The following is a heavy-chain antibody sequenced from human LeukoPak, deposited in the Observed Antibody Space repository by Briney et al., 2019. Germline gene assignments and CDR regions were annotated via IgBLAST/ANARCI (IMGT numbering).Heavy chain of an antibody. V-gene: IGHV3-9*01. Sequence: GGSLRLSYAASGFTFDDYAMHWVRQAPGKGLEWVSGISWNSGSIGYADSVKGRFTISGDNAKNSLYLQMNSPRAEDTALYYCAKDKHYYGSGTICDWGQGTLVTVSS. CDR1: GFTFDDYA. CDR2: ISWNSGSI. D-gene: IGHD3-10*01. CDR3: AKDKHYYGSGTICD. J-gene: IGHJ4*02.